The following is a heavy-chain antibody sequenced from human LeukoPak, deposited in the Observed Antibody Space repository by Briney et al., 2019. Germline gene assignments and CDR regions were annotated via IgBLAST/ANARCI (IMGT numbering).Heavy chain of an antibody. CDR3: TTVQFARTMSLDY. J-gene: IGHJ4*02. CDR2: IKSNGDGGTT. CDR1: GFSFSGAW. V-gene: IGHV3-15*01. Sequence: NPGGSLRLSCGASGFSFSGAWMSWVRQAPGKGLEWVGRIKSNGDGGTTDSAAPVKGRFTISRDDSKNTLFLQMNRLRTEDTAVYYCTTVQFARTMSLDYWGQGALVTVSS. D-gene: IGHD3-10*01.